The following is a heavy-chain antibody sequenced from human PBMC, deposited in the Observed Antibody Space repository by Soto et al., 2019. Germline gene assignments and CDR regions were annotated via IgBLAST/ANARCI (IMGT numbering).Heavy chain of an antibody. Sequence: GGSLRLSCAASGFTFSSYWMSWVHQAPGKGLEWVANIKQDGSEKYYVDSVKGRFTISRDNAKNSLYLQMNSLRAEDTAVYYCAREYYGSGSYYNVWGQGTLVTVSS. CDR1: GFTFSSYW. CDR2: IKQDGSEK. CDR3: AREYYGSGSYYNV. J-gene: IGHJ4*02. V-gene: IGHV3-7*01. D-gene: IGHD3-10*01.